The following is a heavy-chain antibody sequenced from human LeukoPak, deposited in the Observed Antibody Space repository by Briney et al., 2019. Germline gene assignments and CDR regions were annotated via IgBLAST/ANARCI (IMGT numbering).Heavy chain of an antibody. CDR1: GFTFSSYW. V-gene: IGHV3-30*02. Sequence: GGSLRPSCAASGFTFSSYWMSWVRQAPGKGLEWVAFIRYDGSNKYYADSVKGRFTISRDNSKNTLYLQMNSLRAEDTAVYYCAKDLGYSSGWYFDYWGQGTLVTVSS. J-gene: IGHJ4*02. CDR2: IRYDGSNK. D-gene: IGHD6-19*01. CDR3: AKDLGYSSGWYFDY.